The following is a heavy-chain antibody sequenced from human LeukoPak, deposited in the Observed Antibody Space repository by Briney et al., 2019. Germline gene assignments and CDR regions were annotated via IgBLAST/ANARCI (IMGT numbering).Heavy chain of an antibody. CDR3: GKNLVTVTKGFDI. CDR1: GDSFSSHY. Sequence: SETLSLTCAVSGDSFSSHYWTWIRQSPGTGLEWIGYISHIGRTNYNPSLKSRVTISIDTSKNQFPLKLRSMTAADTAVYYCGKNLVTVTKGFDIWGQGTRFSVSS. V-gene: IGHV4-59*11. J-gene: IGHJ3*02. D-gene: IGHD4-17*01. CDR2: ISHIGRT.